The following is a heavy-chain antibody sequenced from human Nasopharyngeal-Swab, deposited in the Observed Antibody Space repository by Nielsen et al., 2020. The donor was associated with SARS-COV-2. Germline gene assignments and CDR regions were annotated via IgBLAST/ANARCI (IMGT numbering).Heavy chain of an antibody. V-gene: IGHV3-48*01. Sequence: GESLKISCAASGFTFSSYSMNWVRQAPGKGLEWVSYISSSSSTIYYADSVKGRFTISRDNAKNSLYLQMNSLRAEDTAVYYCAREIGSLYDFWSGYYPGFDYWGQGTLVTVSS. CDR1: GFTFSSYS. CDR2: ISSSSSTI. D-gene: IGHD3-3*01. CDR3: AREIGSLYDFWSGYYPGFDY. J-gene: IGHJ4*02.